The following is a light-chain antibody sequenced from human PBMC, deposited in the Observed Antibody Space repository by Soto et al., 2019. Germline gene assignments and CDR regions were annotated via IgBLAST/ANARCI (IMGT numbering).Light chain of an antibody. J-gene: IGKJ4*01. Sequence: AIQMTQSPSSLSASLGDRVTIXXRASQGIRNDLGWYQQKPGKAPKVXIYAASSLQSGVPSRFSGSGSGTDFTLTISSLQPEDFATYYCQQSYSTPLTFGGGTKVDI. CDR2: AAS. CDR3: QQSYSTPLT. V-gene: IGKV1-6*01. CDR1: QGIRND.